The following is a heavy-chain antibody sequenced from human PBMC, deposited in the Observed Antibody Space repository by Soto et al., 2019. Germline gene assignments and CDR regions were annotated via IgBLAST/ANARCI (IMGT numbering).Heavy chain of an antibody. Sequence: EVQLVESGGGLVQPGGSLRLSCAASGVTVSNNYMSWVRKAPGKGLEWVSVIYSGGRTYYADSVKGRFIISRDSSKNTLYLQMNSLRAEDTAVYYCARDTYDDYRGQGTLVTVSS. CDR3: ARDTYDDY. V-gene: IGHV3-66*01. D-gene: IGHD3-3*01. J-gene: IGHJ4*02. CDR2: IYSGGRT. CDR1: GVTVSNNY.